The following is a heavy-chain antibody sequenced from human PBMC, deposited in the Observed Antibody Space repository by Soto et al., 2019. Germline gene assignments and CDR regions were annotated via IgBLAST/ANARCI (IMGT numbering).Heavy chain of an antibody. J-gene: IGHJ4*02. CDR1: ADTFAGYT. CDR3: ARSRGSYYTNFDS. Sequence: SVKVSCKASADTFAGYTVTWVRQAPGQGLEWVGRVIPILGASNFAQKFQGRVTISADKSADTAYMVLTGLTSEDTAVYYCARSRGSYYTNFDSWGQGTLVTVSS. CDR2: VIPILGAS. D-gene: IGHD3-10*01. V-gene: IGHV1-69*08.